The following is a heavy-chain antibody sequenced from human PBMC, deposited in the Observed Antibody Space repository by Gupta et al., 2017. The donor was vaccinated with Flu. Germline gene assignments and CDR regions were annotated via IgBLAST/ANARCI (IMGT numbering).Heavy chain of an antibody. CDR3: VGWFDP. V-gene: IGHV3-73*01. Sequence: EVQLVESGGGLVQPGGSLKLSCAASGFTFSGSAMHWVRQASGKGLEWVGRIRSKANSYATACAASVKGRFTISRDDSKNTAYLQMNSLKTEDTAVYYCVGWFDPWGQGTLVTVSS. CDR1: GFTFSGSA. J-gene: IGHJ5*02. CDR2: IRSKANSYAT.